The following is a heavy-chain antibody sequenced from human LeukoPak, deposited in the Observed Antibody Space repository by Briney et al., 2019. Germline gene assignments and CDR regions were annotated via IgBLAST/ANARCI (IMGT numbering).Heavy chain of an antibody. CDR2: ISSSSSYI. J-gene: IGHJ3*02. V-gene: IGHV3-21*01. D-gene: IGHD3-10*01. CDR3: ARVTMVRGVYDAFDI. CDR1: GFTFSSYS. Sequence: GGSLRLSCAASGFTFSSYSMNWVRQAPGKGLEWVSSISSSSSYIYYADSVKGRFTISRDNAKNSLYLQMNSLRAEDRAVYYCARVTMVRGVYDAFDIWGRGTMVTVS.